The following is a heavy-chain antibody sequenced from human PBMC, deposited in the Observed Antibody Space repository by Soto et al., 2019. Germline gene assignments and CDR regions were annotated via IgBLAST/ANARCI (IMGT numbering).Heavy chain of an antibody. CDR3: ARYWSGYKT. CDR2: IYHSGST. V-gene: IGHV4-38-2*01. J-gene: IGHJ5*02. D-gene: IGHD3-3*01. Sequence: ETLSLTCAVSGYSVSSGYYWGWIRQPPGKGLEWIGSIYHSGSTYYNPSLKSRVTISVDTSKNQFSLKLSSVTAADTAVYYCARYWSGYKTWGQGTLVTVSS. CDR1: GYSVSSGYY.